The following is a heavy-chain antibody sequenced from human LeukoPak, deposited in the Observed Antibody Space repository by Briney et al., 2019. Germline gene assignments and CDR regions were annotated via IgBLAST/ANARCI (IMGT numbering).Heavy chain of an antibody. CDR1: GYTFTSYY. CDR3: ARDRPWFGAGDYYYGMDV. J-gene: IGHJ6*04. CDR2: INPSGGST. V-gene: IGHV1-46*01. Sequence: ASVTVSCKASGYTFTSYYMHWVRQAPGQGLEWMGIINPSGGSTSYAQKFQGRVTMTRVTSTSTVYMELSSLRSEDTAVYYCARDRPWFGAGDYYYGMDVWGKGTTVTVSS. D-gene: IGHD3-10*01.